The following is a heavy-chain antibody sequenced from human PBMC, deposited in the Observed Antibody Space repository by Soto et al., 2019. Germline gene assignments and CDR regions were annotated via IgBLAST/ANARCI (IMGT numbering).Heavy chain of an antibody. CDR2: INHSGST. D-gene: IGHD7-27*01. CDR1: GGSFSGYY. J-gene: IGHJ2*01. V-gene: IGHV4-34*01. CDR3: ARGPPLTGDPLPTRWYFDL. Sequence: SETLSLTCAVYGGSFSGYYWSWIRQPPGKGLEWIGEINHSGSTNYNPSLKSRVTISVDTSKNQFSLKLSSVTAADTAVYYCARGPPLTGDPLPTRWYFDLWGRGTLVTVSS.